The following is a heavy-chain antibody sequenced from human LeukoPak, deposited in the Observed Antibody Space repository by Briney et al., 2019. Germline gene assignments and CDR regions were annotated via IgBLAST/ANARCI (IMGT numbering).Heavy chain of an antibody. CDR3: AAPSRIQLDY. V-gene: IGHV1-58*01. J-gene: IGHJ4*02. CDR2: IVVGSGNT. Sequence: TSVKVSCKASGFTFPSSAVQWVRQARVQRLEWIGWIVVGSGNTDYAQKFQERVTIARDMSTSTAYMELSSLRSEDTAVYYCAAPSRIQLDYWGQGTLVTVSS. D-gene: IGHD5-18*01. CDR1: GFTFPSSA.